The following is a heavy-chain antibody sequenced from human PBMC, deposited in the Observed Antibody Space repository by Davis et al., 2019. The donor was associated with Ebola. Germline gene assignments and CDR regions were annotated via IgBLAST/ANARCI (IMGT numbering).Heavy chain of an antibody. D-gene: IGHD1-26*01. J-gene: IGHJ4*02. CDR3: VKGYSGSESN. CDR1: GFTFSSYG. Sequence: GESLKISCAASGFTFSSYGMHWVRQAPGKGLEWVAVISYDGSNKYYADSVKGRFTISTDNSKNTLYLQMSSLRAEDTAVYYCVKGYSGSESNWGQGTLVTVSS. CDR2: ISYDGSNK. V-gene: IGHV3-30*18.